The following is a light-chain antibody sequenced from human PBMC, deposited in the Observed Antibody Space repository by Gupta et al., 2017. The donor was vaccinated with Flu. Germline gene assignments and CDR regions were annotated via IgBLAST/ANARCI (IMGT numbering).Light chain of an antibody. Sequence: PSSLSASVGDRGTITCRSRQGIRNDLGWCQQRPGRAPTRLIYTAASMRSGVASKISSSSSGTEFSLTNSSRQPADFVTYYCRHQNSSPLTFGRGTKVEIK. V-gene: IGKV1-17*01. CDR2: TAA. CDR1: QGIRND. J-gene: IGKJ1*01. CDR3: RHQNSSPLT.